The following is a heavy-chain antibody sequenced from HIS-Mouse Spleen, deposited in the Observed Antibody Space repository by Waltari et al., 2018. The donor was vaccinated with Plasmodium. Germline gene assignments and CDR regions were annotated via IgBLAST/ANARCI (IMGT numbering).Heavy chain of an antibody. J-gene: IGHJ2*01. CDR1: GFTFSGYW. CDR3: ASSWYWYFDL. CDR2: IKQDGSEK. Sequence: EVQLVESGGGLVQPGGSLRLSCAASGFTFSGYWMSWVRQAPGKGLGGVGNIKQDGSEKYYVDSVKGRLTIARDNAKNSLYLQMNSLRAEDTAVYYGASSWYWYFDLWGRGTLVTVSS. D-gene: IGHD6-13*01. V-gene: IGHV3-7*01.